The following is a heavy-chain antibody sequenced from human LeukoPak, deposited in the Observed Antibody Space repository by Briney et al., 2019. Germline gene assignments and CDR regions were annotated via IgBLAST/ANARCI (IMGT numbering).Heavy chain of an antibody. CDR3: AKTAPDIAAAGEYYFDY. V-gene: IGHV3-9*01. D-gene: IGHD6-13*01. J-gene: IGHJ4*02. Sequence: PGGSLRLSCAASGFTFDDYAMHWVWQAPGKGLEWVSGISWNSGSIGYADSVKGRFTISRDNAKNSLYLQMNSLRAEDTALYYCAKTAPDIAAAGEYYFDYWVQGTLVTVSS. CDR2: ISWNSGSI. CDR1: GFTFDDYA.